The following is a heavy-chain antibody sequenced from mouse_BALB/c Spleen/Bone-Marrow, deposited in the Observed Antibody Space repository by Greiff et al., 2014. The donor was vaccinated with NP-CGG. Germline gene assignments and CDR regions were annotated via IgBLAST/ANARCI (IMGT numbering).Heavy chain of an antibody. CDR3: ARWEYYAMDY. Sequence: VQLQQSGAELVKPGASVKLSCTASGFNIKDTYMHWVKQRPEQGLEWIGGIDPANGNTKYDPKFQGKATITAGTSSNTAYLQLSSLTSEDTAVYYCARWEYYAMDYWGQGTSVTVSS. CDR2: IDPANGNT. V-gene: IGHV14-3*02. J-gene: IGHJ4*01. CDR1: GFNIKDTY. D-gene: IGHD4-1*01.